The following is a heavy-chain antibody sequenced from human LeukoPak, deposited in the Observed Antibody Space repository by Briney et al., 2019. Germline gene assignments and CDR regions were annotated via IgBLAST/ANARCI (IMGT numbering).Heavy chain of an antibody. CDR3: ARLRGTSRGVIDYYYYYMDV. Sequence: PSETLSLTCTVSGDSISSGDYYWSWIRQPAGKGLEWIGRISSSGSTNYNPSLKSRVTISVDTSKNQFSLKLSSVTAADTAVYYCARLRGTSRGVIDYYYYYMDVWGKGTTVTISS. D-gene: IGHD3-16*02. CDR1: GDSISSGDYY. CDR2: ISSSGST. V-gene: IGHV4-61*02. J-gene: IGHJ6*03.